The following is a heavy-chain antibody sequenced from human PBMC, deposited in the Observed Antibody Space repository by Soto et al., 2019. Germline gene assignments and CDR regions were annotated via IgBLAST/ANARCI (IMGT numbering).Heavy chain of an antibody. V-gene: IGHV3-23*01. Sequence: EVQLLESGGGLVQPGGSLRLSCAASGFTFSSYAMSWVRQAPGKGLEWVSAISGSGGSTYYADSVKGRFTISRDNSKNTLYLQMNSLRAEDTAVHYCAKGSSSWYERFDYWGQGTLVTVSS. CDR1: GFTFSSYA. CDR3: AKGSSSWYERFDY. J-gene: IGHJ4*02. D-gene: IGHD6-13*01. CDR2: ISGSGGST.